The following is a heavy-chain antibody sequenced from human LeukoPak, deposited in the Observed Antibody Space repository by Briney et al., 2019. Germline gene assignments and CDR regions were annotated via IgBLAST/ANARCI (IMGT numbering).Heavy chain of an antibody. CDR1: GGSISSSSYC. J-gene: IGHJ4*02. CDR2: IYYSGST. V-gene: IGHV4-39*01. CDR3: ASQDYSSGWYYFDY. Sequence: SETLSLTCTVSGGSISSSSYCWGWIRQPPGKGLEWIGGIYYSGSTYYNPSLKSRLTMSVDTSKTQFSLKLNSVTAADTAVYYCASQDYSSGWYYFDYWGQGTLVTVSS. D-gene: IGHD6-19*01.